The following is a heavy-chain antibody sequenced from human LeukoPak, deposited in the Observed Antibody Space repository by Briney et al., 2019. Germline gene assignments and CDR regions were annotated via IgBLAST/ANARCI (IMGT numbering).Heavy chain of an antibody. CDR2: IYTSGST. V-gene: IGHV4-61*02. CDR3: AREGATMVRGVRYYYYYMDV. CDR1: GGSISSGSYY. D-gene: IGHD3-10*01. Sequence: SETLSLTCTVSGGSISSGSYYWSWIRQPAGNGLEWIGRIYTSGSTNYNPSLKSRVTMSVDTSKNQFSLKLSSVTAADTAVYYCAREGATMVRGVRYYYYYMDVWGKGTTVTISS. J-gene: IGHJ6*03.